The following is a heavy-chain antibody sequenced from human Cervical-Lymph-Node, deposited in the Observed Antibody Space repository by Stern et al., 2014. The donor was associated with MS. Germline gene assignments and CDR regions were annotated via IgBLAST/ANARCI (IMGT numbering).Heavy chain of an antibody. V-gene: IGHV4-31*03. D-gene: IGHD4-17*01. CDR2: ISYRGNT. J-gene: IGHJ4*02. CDR1: GGSISSGGYY. Sequence: VQLVESGPGLVKPSQTVSLTCTVSGGSISSGGYYWSWIRQHPGKGLEWIGYISYRGNTYYNPSLRSRVTISFDTSANQLSLKLNSVTAADTAVYYCARTHGDYVGYWAQGTLVTVSS. CDR3: ARTHGDYVGY.